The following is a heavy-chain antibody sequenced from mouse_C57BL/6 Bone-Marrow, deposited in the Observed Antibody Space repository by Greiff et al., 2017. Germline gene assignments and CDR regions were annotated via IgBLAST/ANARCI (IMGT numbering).Heavy chain of an antibody. J-gene: IGHJ3*01. CDR1: GFTFSSYG. CDR2: ISSGGSYT. D-gene: IGHD1-1*01. V-gene: IGHV5-6*02. Sequence: EVKLMESGGDLVKPGGSLKLSCAASGFTFSSYGMSWVRQTPDKRLEWVATISSGGSYTYYPDSVKGRFTISRDNAKNTLYLQISSLKSQDTAMDYCARRLLRWCAYAGEGTLDTVSA. CDR3: ARRLLRWCAY.